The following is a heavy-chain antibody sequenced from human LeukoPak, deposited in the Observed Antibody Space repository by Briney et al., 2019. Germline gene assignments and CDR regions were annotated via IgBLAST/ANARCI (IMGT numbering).Heavy chain of an antibody. J-gene: IGHJ3*02. CDR1: GGTFSSYA. Sequence: SVKVSCKASGGTFSSYAISWVRQAPGQGLEWMGGIIPIFGTANYAQKFQGRVTITADKSTSTAYMELSSLRSEDTAVYYCASRGRTSRYSYGSGDAFDIWGQGTMVTVSS. D-gene: IGHD5-18*01. CDR2: IIPIFGTA. V-gene: IGHV1-69*06. CDR3: ASRGRTSRYSYGSGDAFDI.